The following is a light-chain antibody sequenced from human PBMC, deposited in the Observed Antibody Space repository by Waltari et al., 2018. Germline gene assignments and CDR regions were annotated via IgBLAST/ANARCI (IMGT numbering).Light chain of an antibody. Sequence: DIQMTQSPSTLSASVGDRVTITCRASQRISSRLAWYQQKPGKAPKLLIYDVSSLESGVPSRFSGSGSGTEFTLTISSLQPDDFATYYCHQYNSYPWTFGQGTKVEIK. CDR2: DVS. J-gene: IGKJ1*01. V-gene: IGKV1-5*01. CDR3: HQYNSYPWT. CDR1: QRISSR.